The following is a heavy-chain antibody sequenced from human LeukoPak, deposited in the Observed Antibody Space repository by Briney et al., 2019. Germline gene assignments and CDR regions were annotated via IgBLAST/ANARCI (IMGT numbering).Heavy chain of an antibody. CDR2: RSYDGSIK. J-gene: IGHJ4*02. CDR1: GFTFSFYG. D-gene: IGHD6-13*01. V-gene: IGHV3-30*03. CDR3: ARDQVAGIAVAGRFDY. Sequence: GGSLTLSCAASGFTFSFYGIHWFRQAPGKGLEWVAVRSYDGSIKYYADSVKGRFTISRNNSKNTLYLQMNSLRAEDTAVYYCARDQVAGIAVAGRFDYWGQGTLVTVSS.